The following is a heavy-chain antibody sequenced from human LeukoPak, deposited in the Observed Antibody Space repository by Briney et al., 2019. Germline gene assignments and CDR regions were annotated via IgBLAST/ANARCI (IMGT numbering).Heavy chain of an antibody. CDR1: GXTFXSHW. V-gene: IGHV3-7*05. D-gene: IGHD1-26*01. CDR2: IKEXGREK. CDR3: VRSGGY. Sequence: GGSLRLSCAASGXTFXSHWXNXVXQAPXXXLGWVAKIKEXGREKYYVDSVKGRFTISRDNAKNSLCLQMNSLRAEDTAIYYCVRSGGYWGQGTLVTVSS. J-gene: IGHJ4*02.